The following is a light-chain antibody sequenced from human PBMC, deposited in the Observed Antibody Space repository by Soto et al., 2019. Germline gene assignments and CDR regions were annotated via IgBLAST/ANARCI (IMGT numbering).Light chain of an antibody. V-gene: IGKV3-11*01. CDR2: GAF. J-gene: IGKJ5*01. CDR1: PSVTNY. Sequence: EIVLTQSPATLSLSPGERATLSCRASPSVTNYLAWYQQKSGQPPRLLIYGAFNRAAGIPVRFSGSGSGTDFTLTISSLEPEDSAVYYCQQRNIWPPVTFGQGTRLEIK. CDR3: QQRNIWPPVT.